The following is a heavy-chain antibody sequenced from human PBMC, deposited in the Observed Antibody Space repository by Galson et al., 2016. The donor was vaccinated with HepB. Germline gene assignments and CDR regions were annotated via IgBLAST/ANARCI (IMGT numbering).Heavy chain of an antibody. J-gene: IGHJ4*02. V-gene: IGHV3-23*01. CDR2: VGNTGVDT. CDR1: GLMFSNYA. CDR3: ARRWTVYFDY. D-gene: IGHD5-24*01. Sequence: SLRLSCAASGLMFSNYAMDWVRQAPGKGLEWVSTVGNTGVDTDYADSVKGRFTISRDNSKNTVYLQMNSLRAEDTALYYCARRWTVYFDYWGQGALVTVSS.